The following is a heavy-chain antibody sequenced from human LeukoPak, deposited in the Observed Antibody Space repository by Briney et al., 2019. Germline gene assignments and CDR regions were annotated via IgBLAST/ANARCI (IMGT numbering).Heavy chain of an antibody. D-gene: IGHD3-22*01. CDR3: ARVGPPYDSSGYYYKRYYYYYYMDV. Sequence: ASVKVSCKASGYTFTSYAMNWVRQARGQGLEWMGWINSNTGNPTYAQGFTGRFVFSLDTSVSTAYLQISSLKAEDTAVYYCARVGPPYDSSGYYYKRYYYYYYMDVWGKGTTVTVSS. J-gene: IGHJ6*03. CDR2: INSNTGNP. V-gene: IGHV7-4-1*02. CDR1: GYTFTSYA.